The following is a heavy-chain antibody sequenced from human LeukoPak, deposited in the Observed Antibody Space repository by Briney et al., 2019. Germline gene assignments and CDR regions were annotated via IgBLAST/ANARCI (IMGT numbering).Heavy chain of an antibody. CDR1: GFTFSSYS. CDR2: ISSSSSYI. J-gene: IGHJ4*02. CDR3: ARVVAQMVILEHYFDY. D-gene: IGHD3-16*01. Sequence: GGSLRLSCAASGFTFSSYSMNWVRQAPGKGLEWVSSISSSSSYIYYADSVKGRFTISRDNAKNSLYLQINSLRAEDTAVYYCARVVAQMVILEHYFDYWGQGTLVTVSS. V-gene: IGHV3-21*01.